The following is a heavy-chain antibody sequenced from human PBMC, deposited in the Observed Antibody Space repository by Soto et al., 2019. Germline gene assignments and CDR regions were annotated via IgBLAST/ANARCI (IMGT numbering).Heavy chain of an antibody. J-gene: IGHJ4*02. D-gene: IGHD3-22*01. V-gene: IGHV1-69*06. CDR1: GGTFSSYA. CDR2: IIPIFGTA. CDR3: ARVADYYDSSGYYDY. Sequence: SVKVSCKASGGTFSSYAISWVRQAPGQGLEWMGGIIPIFGTANYAQKFQGRVTITADKSTSTAYMELSSLRSEDTAVYYCARVADYYDSSGYYDYWGQGTLVTVSS.